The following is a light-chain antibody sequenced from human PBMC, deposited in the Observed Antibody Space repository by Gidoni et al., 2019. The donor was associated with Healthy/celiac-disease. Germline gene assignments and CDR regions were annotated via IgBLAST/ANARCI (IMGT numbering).Light chain of an antibody. CDR2: AAS. CDR1: QGVRND. V-gene: IGKV1-17*01. Sequence: DIQMTQLPSSLSASVGDRVTITCRASQGVRNDVSWYQQIPGRAPKRLIYAASTLHSGVPSRFSGSGFGTEFTLTISRLQPEDFAIYYCLQHNTYPPFTFGQGTKLEIK. J-gene: IGKJ2*01. CDR3: LQHNTYPPFT.